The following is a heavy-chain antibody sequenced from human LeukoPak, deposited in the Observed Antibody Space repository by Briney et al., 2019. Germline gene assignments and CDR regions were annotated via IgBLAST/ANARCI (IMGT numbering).Heavy chain of an antibody. CDR1: GFTFSSFA. D-gene: IGHD2-21*02. J-gene: IGHJ6*03. V-gene: IGHV3-23*01. Sequence: GGSLRLSCAASGFTFSSFAMSWVRQAPGKGQEWVSAISGSGGSTYYADSVKGRFTISRDNSKNTLYLQMNSLRAEDTAVYYCAKRGGLPPLDYYYYYMDVWGKGTTVTVSS. CDR3: AKRGGLPPLDYYYYYMDV. CDR2: ISGSGGST.